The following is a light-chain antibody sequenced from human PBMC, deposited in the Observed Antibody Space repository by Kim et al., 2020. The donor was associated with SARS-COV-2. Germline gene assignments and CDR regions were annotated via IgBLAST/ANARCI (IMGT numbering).Light chain of an antibody. V-gene: IGLV1-47*01. CDR1: SSNVGSNY. J-gene: IGLJ2*01. CDR2: RND. Sequence: GQRVTISCSGSSSNVGSNYVHWYQQLPRTAPKLLMYRNDQRPSGVPDRFSGSKSGTSASLAISELRSEDEAEYYCAAWDDNLTGVVFAGGTQLTVL. CDR3: AAWDDNLTGVV.